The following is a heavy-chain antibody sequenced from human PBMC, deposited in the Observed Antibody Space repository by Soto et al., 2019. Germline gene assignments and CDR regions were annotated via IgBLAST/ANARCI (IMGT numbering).Heavy chain of an antibody. J-gene: IGHJ4*02. Sequence: GGSLRLSCATSGFTFSSYSMNWVRQAPGKGLEWVSYISSSSSTIYYADSVKGRFTISRDNAKNSLYLQMNSLRAEGTAVYYCARVECSSTSCYLFDYWGQGTLVTVSS. D-gene: IGHD2-2*01. CDR3: ARVECSSTSCYLFDY. CDR2: ISSSSSTI. CDR1: GFTFSSYS. V-gene: IGHV3-48*04.